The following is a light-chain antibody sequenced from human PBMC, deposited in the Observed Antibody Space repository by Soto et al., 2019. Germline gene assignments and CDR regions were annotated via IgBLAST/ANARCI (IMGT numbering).Light chain of an antibody. CDR3: QQYNNWPRT. CDR2: GTS. CDR1: QTIGRTY. Sequence: EIVLTQSPGTLSLSPGETATLSCRASQTIGRTYLAWYQQKPGQAPRLLIFGTSSRETGIPDRFSGSGSGTEFTLTISSLQSEDFAVYYCQQYNNWPRTFGQGTQVDIK. V-gene: IGKV3-15*01. J-gene: IGKJ1*01.